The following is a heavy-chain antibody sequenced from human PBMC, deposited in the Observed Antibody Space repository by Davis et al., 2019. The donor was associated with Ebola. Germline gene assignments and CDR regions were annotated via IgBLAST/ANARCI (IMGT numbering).Heavy chain of an antibody. CDR2: IRSKANSYAT. Sequence: GESLKISCAASGFTFSGSAMHWVRQASGKGLEWVGRIRSKANSYATAYAASVKGGFTISRDDSKNTAYLQMNSLKTEDTAVYYCETSSSSGGDYWGQGTLVTVSS. CDR3: ETSSSSGGDY. CDR1: GFTFSGSA. J-gene: IGHJ4*02. D-gene: IGHD6-6*01. V-gene: IGHV3-73*01.